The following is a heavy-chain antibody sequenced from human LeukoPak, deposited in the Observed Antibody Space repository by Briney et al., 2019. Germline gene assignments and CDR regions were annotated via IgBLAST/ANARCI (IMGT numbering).Heavy chain of an antibody. J-gene: IGHJ4*02. V-gene: IGHV4-34*01. CDR3: ARVLVLRYFETFDY. CDR2: INHSGST. CDR1: GGSFSGYY. D-gene: IGHD3-9*01. Sequence: PSETLSLTCAVYGGSFSGYYWSWLRQPPGKGLEWIGEINHSGSTNYNPSLKSRVTISVDASKNQFSLKLSSVTAADTAVYYCARVLVLRYFETFDYWGQGTLVTVSS.